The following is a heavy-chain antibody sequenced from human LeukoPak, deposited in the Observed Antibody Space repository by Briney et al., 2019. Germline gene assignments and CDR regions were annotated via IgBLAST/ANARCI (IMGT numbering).Heavy chain of an antibody. CDR3: AKSHDFWSGYYTNYFDY. CDR2: IRYDGSNK. V-gene: IGHV3-30*02. J-gene: IGHJ4*02. Sequence: PGGSLRLSCAASGFTFSSYGMHWVRHAPGKGLEWVAFIRYDGSNKYYADSVKGRFTISRDNSKNTLYLQMNSLRAEDTAVYYCAKSHDFWSGYYTNYFDYWGQGTLVTVSS. D-gene: IGHD3-3*01. CDR1: GFTFSSYG.